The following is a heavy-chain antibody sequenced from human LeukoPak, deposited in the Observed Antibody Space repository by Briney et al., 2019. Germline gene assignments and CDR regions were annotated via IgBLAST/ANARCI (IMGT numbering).Heavy chain of an antibody. D-gene: IGHD4-23*01. V-gene: IGHV1-46*01. Sequence: GASVKVSCKASGYTFTSYYMHWVRQAPGQGLEWMGIINPSGGSTSYAQKFQGRVTMTRDMSTSTVYMELSSLRSEDTAVYYCARAERATVVTLGDGHFDYWGQGTLVTVSS. CDR1: GYTFTSYY. CDR2: INPSGGST. CDR3: ARAERATVVTLGDGHFDY. J-gene: IGHJ4*02.